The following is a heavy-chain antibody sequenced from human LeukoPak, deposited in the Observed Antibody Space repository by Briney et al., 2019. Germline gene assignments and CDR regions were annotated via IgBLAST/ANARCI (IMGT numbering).Heavy chain of an antibody. CDR3: AREGYYYDSSGYGYYYGMDV. CDR2: INSDGSST. CDR1: GFTFSSYW. J-gene: IGHJ6*02. Sequence: GGSLRLSCAASGFTFSSYWMHWVRQAPGKGLVWVSRINSDGSSTSYADSVKGRFTISRDNSKNTLYLQMNSLRAEDTAVYYCAREGYYYDSSGYGYYYGMDVWGQGTTVTVSS. V-gene: IGHV3-74*01. D-gene: IGHD3-22*01.